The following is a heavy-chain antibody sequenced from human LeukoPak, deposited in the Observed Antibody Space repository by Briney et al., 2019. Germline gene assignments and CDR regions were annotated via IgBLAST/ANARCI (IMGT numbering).Heavy chain of an antibody. CDR3: STARDPGYYPDY. D-gene: IGHD3-9*01. Sequence: GGSLRLSCAGSGFTFSYAWLNWVRQAPGKGLEWVGRIKSKASGGTIDYAAPVKGRFTISRDDSKNTLYLQMNNLKIEDTAVYYCSTARDPGYYPDYWGQGTLVTVSS. J-gene: IGHJ4*02. V-gene: IGHV3-15*01. CDR1: GFTFSYAW. CDR2: IKSKASGGTI.